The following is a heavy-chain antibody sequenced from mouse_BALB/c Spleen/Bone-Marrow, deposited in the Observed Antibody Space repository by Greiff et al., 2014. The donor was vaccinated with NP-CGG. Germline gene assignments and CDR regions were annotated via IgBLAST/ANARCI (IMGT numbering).Heavy chain of an antibody. CDR2: IDPETAGT. D-gene: IGHD2-1*01. J-gene: IGHJ4*01. CDR3: TRSLYGNYVMDF. CDR1: GYTFTDYE. V-gene: IGHV1-15*01. Sequence: QAQLQQSGAELVRPGASVALSCKASGYTFTDYEMHWVKQTPMHGLEWIGAIDPETAGTAYNQKFKGKATLTADKSSSTAYMELRSLTSEDSAVYYCTRSLYGNYVMDFWGQGTSVTVSS.